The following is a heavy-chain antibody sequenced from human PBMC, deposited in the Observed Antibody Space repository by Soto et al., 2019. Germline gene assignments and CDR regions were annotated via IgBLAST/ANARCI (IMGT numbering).Heavy chain of an antibody. D-gene: IGHD2-21*02. CDR2: IYWVDDK. J-gene: IGHJ6*02. CDR3: IQSRCGGDCLQSYASYYYYGMDV. Sequence: QITLKESGPTLVKPTQTLTLTCTFSAFSLSTGGVGVGWIRQPPGKALEWLALIYWVDDKRYRPSLRSRLTITKDTSKNQVVLTMTNMDPVDTSTYYCIQSRCGGDCLQSYASYYYYGMDVWGQGTTVTVSS. V-gene: IGHV2-5*02. CDR1: AFSLSTGGVG.